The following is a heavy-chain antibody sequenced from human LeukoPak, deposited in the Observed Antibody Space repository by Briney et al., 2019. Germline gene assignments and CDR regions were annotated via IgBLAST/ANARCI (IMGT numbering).Heavy chain of an antibody. CDR1: GFTFSTYW. J-gene: IGHJ4*02. Sequence: GGSLRLSCAASGFTFSTYWMHWVRHAPGKGLVWVSRFNSDGSSTSYADSVKGRFTISRDNAKNTPYLQMNSLRVEDTAVYYCARGRYYLDYWGQGTLVTVSS. CDR3: ARGRYYLDY. D-gene: IGHD4-17*01. CDR2: FNSDGSST. V-gene: IGHV3-74*01.